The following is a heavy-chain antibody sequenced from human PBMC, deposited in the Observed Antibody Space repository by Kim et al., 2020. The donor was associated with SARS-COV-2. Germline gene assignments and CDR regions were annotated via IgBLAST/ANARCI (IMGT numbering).Heavy chain of an antibody. CDR3: ARDGIGQQLPKGGYYYGMDV. V-gene: IGHV3-21*01. CDR2: ISSSSSYI. D-gene: IGHD6-13*01. J-gene: IGHJ6*02. CDR1: GFTFSSYS. Sequence: GGSLRLSCAASGFTFSSYSMNWVRQAPGKGLEWVSSISSSSSYIYYADSVKGRFTISRDNAKNSLYLQMNSLRAEDTAVYYCARDGIGQQLPKGGYYYGMDVWGQGTTVTVSS.